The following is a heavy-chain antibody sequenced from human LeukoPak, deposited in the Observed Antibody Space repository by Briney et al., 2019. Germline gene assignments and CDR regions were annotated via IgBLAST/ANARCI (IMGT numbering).Heavy chain of an antibody. CDR2: IYSSGST. CDR3: AGYNYGHFDY. V-gene: IGHV4-4*07. D-gene: IGHD5-18*01. CDR1: GGSISSYY. Sequence: PETLSLTCTVSGGSISSYYWNWIRQPAGKGLEWIGRIYSSGSTNYNPSLKSRVTMSVDTSKNQFSLKVRSVTAADTAVYYCAGYNYGHFDYWGQGTLVTVSS. J-gene: IGHJ4*02.